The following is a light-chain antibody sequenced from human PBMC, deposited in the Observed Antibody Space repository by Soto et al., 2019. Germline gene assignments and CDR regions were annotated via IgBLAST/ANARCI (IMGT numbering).Light chain of an antibody. Sequence: EIVMTQSPTILSVSPGERATLSCRASQSVSSNLAWYQQKPGQPPRLLMYGEYTRAPGTPARFSGSGSGTKCTLTISSLQYEDAAVYDCQQYDKWPPRTFGQGTKVEIK. CDR3: QQYDKWPPRT. V-gene: IGKV3D-15*01. CDR1: QSVSSN. J-gene: IGKJ1*01. CDR2: GEY.